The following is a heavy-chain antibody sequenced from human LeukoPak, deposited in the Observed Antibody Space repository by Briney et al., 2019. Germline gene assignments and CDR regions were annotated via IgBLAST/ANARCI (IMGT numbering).Heavy chain of an antibody. J-gene: IGHJ4*02. V-gene: IGHV3-30*02. D-gene: IGHD6-19*01. Sequence: GGSLRLSCAASGFTFSSYAVHWVRQAPGKGLEGVAFIRYDGSNKYYADSVKGRFTISRDNSKNTLYLQMNSLRAEDTAVYYCAKDPSIVGIAVAVADPGIDYWGQGTLVTVSS. CDR2: IRYDGSNK. CDR1: GFTFSSYA. CDR3: AKDPSIVGIAVAVADPGIDY.